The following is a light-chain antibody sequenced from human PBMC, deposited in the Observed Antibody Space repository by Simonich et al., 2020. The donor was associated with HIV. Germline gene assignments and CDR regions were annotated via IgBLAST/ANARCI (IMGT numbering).Light chain of an antibody. CDR1: QSVSSSY. J-gene: IGKJ2*01. CDR2: DAS. Sequence: EIVLTQSPGTLSLPPGERATLSCRASQSVSSSYLAWYQQKPGLAPRLLIYDASSRATGIPDRFSGRGSGTDFTLTISRLEPEDFAVYYCQQYGNSPMYTFGQGTRLEIK. V-gene: IGKV3D-20*01. CDR3: QQYGNSPMYT.